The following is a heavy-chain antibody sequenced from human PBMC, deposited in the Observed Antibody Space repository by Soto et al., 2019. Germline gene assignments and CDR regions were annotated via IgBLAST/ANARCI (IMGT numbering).Heavy chain of an antibody. J-gene: IGHJ4*02. D-gene: IGHD6-13*01. CDR1: GGSISSYY. V-gene: IGHV4-59*12. CDR2: IYYSGST. CDR3: ARESRSWYGSIWDY. Sequence: SETLSLTCTVSGGSISSYYWSWIRQPPGKGLEWIGYIYYSGSTNYNPSLKSRVTISVDTSKNQFSLKLSSVTAADTAVYYCARESRSWYGSIWDYWGQGTLVTVSS.